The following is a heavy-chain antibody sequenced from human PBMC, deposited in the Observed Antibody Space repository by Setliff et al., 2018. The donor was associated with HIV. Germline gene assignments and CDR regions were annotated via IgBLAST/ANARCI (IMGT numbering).Heavy chain of an antibody. CDR3: ARAAAGNTGPFDL. Sequence: LSLTCTVSAGSISSSNYYWGWIRQPPGKGLEWIGSIYYSYSSGSTYYNPSLESRVTMSVDTSKNQFSLKLTSVTASDTAVYYCARAAAGNTGPFDLWGQGSPVTVSS. V-gene: IGHV4-39*07. CDR2: IYYSYSSGST. CDR1: AGSISSSNYY. D-gene: IGHD4-17*01. J-gene: IGHJ4*02.